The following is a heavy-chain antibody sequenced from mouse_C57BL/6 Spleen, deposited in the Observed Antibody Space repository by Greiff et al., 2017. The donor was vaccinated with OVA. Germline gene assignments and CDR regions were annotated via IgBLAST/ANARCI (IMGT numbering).Heavy chain of an antibody. Sequence: VQLQESGAELVRPGTSVKLSCKASGYTFTDSYINWVKQRPGQGLEWIARIYPGSGNTYYNEKFKGKATLTAEKSSSTAYMQLSSLTSEDSDVYVCARGGITAVEGEFDVWGTGTTVNVSS. CDR1: GYTFTDSY. CDR2: IYPGSGNT. D-gene: IGHD1-1*01. J-gene: IGHJ1*03. V-gene: IGHV1-76*01. CDR3: ARGGITAVEGEFDV.